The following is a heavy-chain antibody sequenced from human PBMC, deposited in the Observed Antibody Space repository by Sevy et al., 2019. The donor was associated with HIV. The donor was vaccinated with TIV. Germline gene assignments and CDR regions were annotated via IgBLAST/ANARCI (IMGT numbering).Heavy chain of an antibody. CDR3: ARAATLDEYFQH. J-gene: IGHJ1*01. CDR2: INSDGSST. CDR1: GFTFSSYW. V-gene: IGHV3-74*01. Sequence: GGSLRLSCAASGFTFSSYWMLWVRQAPGKGLVWVSRINSDGSSTSYADSVKGRFTISRDNAKNTLYLQMNSLRAEDTAVYYCARAATLDEYFQHWGQGTLVTVSS. D-gene: IGHD5-12*01.